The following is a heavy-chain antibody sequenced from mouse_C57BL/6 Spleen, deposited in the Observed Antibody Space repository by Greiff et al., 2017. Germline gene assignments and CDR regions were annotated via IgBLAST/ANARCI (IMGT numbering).Heavy chain of an antibody. CDR3: TRGYDGYYGFDY. J-gene: IGHJ2*01. CDR1: GFTFSDAW. D-gene: IGHD2-3*01. Sequence: EVQLVESGGGLVQPGGSMKLSCAASGFTFSDAWMDWVRQSPEKGLEWVAEIRNKANNHATYYAESVKGRFTISRDDSKSSVYLQMNSLRAEDTGIYYCTRGYDGYYGFDYWGQGTTLTVSS. V-gene: IGHV6-6*01. CDR2: IRNKANNHAT.